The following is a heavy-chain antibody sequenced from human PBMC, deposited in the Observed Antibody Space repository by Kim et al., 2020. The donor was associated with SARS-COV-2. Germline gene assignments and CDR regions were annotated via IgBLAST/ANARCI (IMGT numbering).Heavy chain of an antibody. CDR1: GFTFSSYA. J-gene: IGHJ6*02. CDR3: AKDFTSTWPYSLDV. CDR2: IGGNGGST. Sequence: GGSLRLSCAASGFTFSSYAMSWVRQAPGKGLEWVSAIGGNGGSTYFADSVKGRFSISRDNSQSTLYLQLNSLRAEDTALYYCAKDFTSTWPYSLDVWGQGTTVTVSS. D-gene: IGHD3-16*01. V-gene: IGHV3-23*01.